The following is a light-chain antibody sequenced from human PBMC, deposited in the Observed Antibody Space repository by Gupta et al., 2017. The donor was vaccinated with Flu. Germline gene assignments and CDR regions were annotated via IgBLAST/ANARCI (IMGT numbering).Light chain of an antibody. CDR1: QSVLYSLNNKNY. CDR2: WAS. J-gene: IGKJ4*01. V-gene: IGKV4-1*01. CDR3: QQGLDALI. Sequence: DTVMTQSPDSLAVSLGERATINCKSSQSVLYSLNNKNYLNWYQQKPGQPPKLLIHWASTRASGVPDRFTGSGSGTDFTLTISSRQAEDVAVYYLQQGLDALIFGGGTKVEIK.